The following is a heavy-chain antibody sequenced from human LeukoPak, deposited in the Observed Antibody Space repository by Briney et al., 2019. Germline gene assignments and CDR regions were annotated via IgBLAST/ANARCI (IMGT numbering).Heavy chain of an antibody. CDR3: ANGARYSSSWYYFDY. CDR1: GFTFSSYA. V-gene: IGHV3-23*01. D-gene: IGHD6-13*01. Sequence: GGSLRLSCAASGFTFSSYAMSWVRQAPGKGLEWVSAISGSGGSTYYADSVKGRFTISRDNSKNTLNLQMNSLRAEDTAVYYCANGARYSSSWYYFDYWGQGTLVTVSS. CDR2: ISGSGGST. J-gene: IGHJ4*02.